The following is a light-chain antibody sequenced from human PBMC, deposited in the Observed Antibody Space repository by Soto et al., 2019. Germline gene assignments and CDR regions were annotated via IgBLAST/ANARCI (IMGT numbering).Light chain of an antibody. V-gene: IGLV2-14*01. CDR2: DVN. CDR1: SSDVGGYDY. J-gene: IGLJ2*01. CDR3: SSYASGSTLVV. Sequence: QSALTQPASVSGSPGQSITVSCTGTSSDVGGYDYVSWYQQHTGKAPKLMIYDVNHRPSGVSNRFSGFKSGNTASLTISGLQAEDEADYYGSSYASGSTLVVFGGGTKLTVL.